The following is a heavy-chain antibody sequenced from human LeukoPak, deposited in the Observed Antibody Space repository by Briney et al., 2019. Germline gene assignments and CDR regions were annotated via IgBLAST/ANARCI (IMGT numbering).Heavy chain of an antibody. J-gene: IGHJ4*02. D-gene: IGHD3-22*01. CDR3: ARRNPHHYDSSGYYFLDH. V-gene: IGHV4-34*01. CDR2: INHSGST. Sequence: KPSETLSLTCAVYGASFSHYYWNWIRQPPGKGLEWIGEINHSGSTNYNPSLKSRVTMSVVTSKNQFSLMLTSVTAADTAVYYCARRNPHHYDSSGYYFLDHWGQGALVTVSS. CDR1: GASFSHYY.